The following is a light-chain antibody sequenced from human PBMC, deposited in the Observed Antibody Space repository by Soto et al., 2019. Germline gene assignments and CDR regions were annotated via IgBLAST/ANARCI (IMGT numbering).Light chain of an antibody. J-gene: IGLJ1*01. CDR3: ASHTTSDTRV. CDR2: EVS. Sequence: QSALTQPASLSGSPGQSSGISCTETSGDVGAYDYVSWYQHHPDKAPKLMIYEVSNRPSGVSDRFSGSKSVYTATLTISGLQAEDEADYYCASHTTSDTRVFGTGTKVTVL. CDR1: SGDVGAYDY. V-gene: IGLV2-14*01.